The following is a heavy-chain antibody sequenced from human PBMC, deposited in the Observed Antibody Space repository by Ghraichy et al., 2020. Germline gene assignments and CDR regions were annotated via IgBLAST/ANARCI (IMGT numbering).Heavy chain of an antibody. V-gene: IGHV1-69*06. Sequence: SVKVSCKASGYTFTSYAISWVRQAPVQGLEWMGWIIPIFGTTNYAQKFQGRVTITADTSTSTAYMELSSLRSEDTAVYYCARVTDFWSGYYYYYGMDVWGQGTTVTVSS. CDR1: GYTFTSYA. CDR2: IIPIFGTT. CDR3: ARVTDFWSGYYYYYGMDV. J-gene: IGHJ6*02. D-gene: IGHD3-3*01.